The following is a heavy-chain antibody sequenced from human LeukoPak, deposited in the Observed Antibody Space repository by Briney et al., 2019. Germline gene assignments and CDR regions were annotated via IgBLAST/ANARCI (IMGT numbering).Heavy chain of an antibody. CDR3: ARAAAWDSSGYLFDY. D-gene: IGHD3-22*01. J-gene: IGHJ4*02. CDR2: IHSDGSST. V-gene: IGHV3-74*01. CDR1: GFTFSSHW. Sequence: PGGSLRLSCAASGFTFSSHWMHWVRQGPGKGLVWVSRIHSDGSSTSYADSVKGRFTISRENAKNTLYLQMNSLRAEDTAVYYCARAAAWDSSGYLFDYWGQGTLVTVSS.